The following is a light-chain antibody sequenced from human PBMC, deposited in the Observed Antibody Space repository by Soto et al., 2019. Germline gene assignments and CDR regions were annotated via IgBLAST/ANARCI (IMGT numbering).Light chain of an antibody. V-gene: IGKV3-20*01. CDR2: GAS. CDR1: QSVSSNS. J-gene: IGKJ4*01. Sequence: EIVWTQSPGTLSLSPGERATLSCRASQSVSSNSLAWYQQKPGQTPRLLIYGASNRATGIPDRISGSGSGADFTLSISRLEPEDVAVYYCRKYITSPLTFGGGTTVEIK. CDR3: RKYITSPLT.